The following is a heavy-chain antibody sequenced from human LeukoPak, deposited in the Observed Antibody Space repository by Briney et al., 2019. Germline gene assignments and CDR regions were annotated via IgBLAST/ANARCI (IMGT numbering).Heavy chain of an antibody. V-gene: IGHV1-2*02. CDR3: ARAGDYYSSGSYLGY. CDR1: GYTFTGYY. Sequence: GASVKVSCKASGYTFTGYYMHWVRQAPGQGLEWMGWINPNSGGTNYAQKFQGRVTMTRDTSISTAYMELSRLRSDDTAVYYCARAGDYYSSGSYLGYWGQGTLVTVSS. CDR2: INPNSGGT. D-gene: IGHD3-10*01. J-gene: IGHJ4*02.